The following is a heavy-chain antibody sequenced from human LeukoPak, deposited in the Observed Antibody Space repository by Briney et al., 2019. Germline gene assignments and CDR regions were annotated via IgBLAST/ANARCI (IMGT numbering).Heavy chain of an antibody. J-gene: IGHJ4*02. CDR2: INHSGST. V-gene: IGHV4-34*01. D-gene: IGHD6-19*01. Sequence: PSETLSLTCVVYGESLSGDYWNWIRQPPGKGLEWIGEINHSGSTNYNPSLKSRVTISVDTSKNQFSLKLSSVTAADTAVYYCAREGAQWLATRLDYWGQGTLVTVSS. CDR1: GESLSGDY. CDR3: AREGAQWLATRLDY.